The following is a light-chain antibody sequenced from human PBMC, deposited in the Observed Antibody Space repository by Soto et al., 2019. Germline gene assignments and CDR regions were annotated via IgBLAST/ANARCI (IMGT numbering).Light chain of an antibody. V-gene: IGKV3-11*01. CDR3: QQRSNWPFT. CDR1: QSVSSY. CDR2: DAS. J-gene: IGKJ3*01. Sequence: EIVLTQSPATLSLSPGERATLSCRASQSVSSYLVWYQQKPGQAPRLLIYDASNRATGIPARFSGSGSGTDFPLTIGSLEPEDFAVYYCQQRSNWPFTCGPGTKVDIK.